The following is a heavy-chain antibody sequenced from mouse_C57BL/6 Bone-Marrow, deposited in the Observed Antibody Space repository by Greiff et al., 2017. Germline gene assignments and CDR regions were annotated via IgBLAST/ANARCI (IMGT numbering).Heavy chain of an antibody. D-gene: IGHD1-1*01. CDR2: INPNYGTT. Sequence: VQLQQSGPELVKPGASVKISCKASGYSFTDYNMNWVKQSNGKSLEWIGVINPNYGTTSYNQKFKGKATLTVDQSSSTAYMQLNSLTSEDSAVYDCARRETTVVRWGAMDYWGQGTSVTVSS. CDR3: ARRETTVVRWGAMDY. V-gene: IGHV1-39*01. J-gene: IGHJ4*01. CDR1: GYSFTDYN.